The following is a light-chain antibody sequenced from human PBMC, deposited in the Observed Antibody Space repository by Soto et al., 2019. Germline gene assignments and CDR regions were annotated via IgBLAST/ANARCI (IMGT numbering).Light chain of an antibody. CDR3: SSKRDSSTLFV. Sequence: CVRTQPGTVSGSPGQSITISNTGTSSDVGAYNYVSWYQHHPGKVPKLLIYEVTNRPSGVSDRFSGSKSGNTASLTISGLQAEDEADYYCSSKRDSSTLFVFGTGTKGTVL. CDR1: SSDVGAYNY. J-gene: IGLJ1*01. CDR2: EVT. V-gene: IGLV2-14*01.